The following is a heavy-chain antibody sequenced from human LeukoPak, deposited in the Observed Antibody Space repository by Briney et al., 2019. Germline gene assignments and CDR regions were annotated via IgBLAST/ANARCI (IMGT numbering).Heavy chain of an antibody. D-gene: IGHD5-18*01. Sequence: SETLSLTCAVYGGSFSGYYWNWIRQPPGKGLEWIGEINHSGSTHYNPSLKSRVNILVGTSKNQFSLKLASVTAADTAIYYCAKGAGGFSYYNWFDPWSQGTLVTVSS. CDR2: INHSGST. J-gene: IGHJ5*02. V-gene: IGHV4-34*01. CDR1: GGSFSGYY. CDR3: AKGAGGFSYYNWFDP.